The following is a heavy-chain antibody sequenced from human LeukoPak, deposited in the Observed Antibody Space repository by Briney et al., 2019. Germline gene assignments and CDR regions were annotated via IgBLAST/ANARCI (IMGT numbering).Heavy chain of an antibody. D-gene: IGHD6-13*01. V-gene: IGHV4-31*03. CDR3: ARTSSGRMAAAGYYGMDV. J-gene: IGHJ6*02. Sequence: SQTLSLTCTVSGGSISSGGYYWSWIRQHPGKGLEWIGYICYSGSTYYNPSLKSRVTISVDTSKNQFSLKLSSVTAADTAVYYCARTSSGRMAAAGYYGMDVWGQGTTVTVSS. CDR2: ICYSGST. CDR1: GGSISSGGYY.